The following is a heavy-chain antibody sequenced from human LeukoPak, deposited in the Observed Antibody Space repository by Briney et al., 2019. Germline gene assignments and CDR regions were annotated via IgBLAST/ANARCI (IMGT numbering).Heavy chain of an antibody. J-gene: IGHJ4*02. CDR2: IDTDGRTT. CDR1: GYTFSSYW. D-gene: IGHD3-10*01. V-gene: IGHV3-74*01. CDR3: ARDVAGARSY. Sequence: GGSLRLSCAASGYTFSSYWKHRVRQAPGKGLVWVSRIDTDGRTTDYADSVRGRFTIYRDNVQNTLYLQMNSLTADDTAVYYCARDVAGARSYWGQGALVTVSS.